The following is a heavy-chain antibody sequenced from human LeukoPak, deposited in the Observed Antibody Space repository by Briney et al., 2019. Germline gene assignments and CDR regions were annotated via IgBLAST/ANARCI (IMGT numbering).Heavy chain of an antibody. V-gene: IGHV4-39*07. J-gene: IGHJ4*02. D-gene: IGHD2-15*01. Sequence: SETLSLTCTVSGASISSTIYYWGWIRQPPGKGLEWIGSVFYSENTYYNPSLKSRVTISVDTSKNQFSLNLDSVAAADTAVYFCASGPWVAPFDYWGQGTLVPASS. CDR1: GASISSTIYY. CDR3: ASGPWVAPFDY. CDR2: VFYSENT.